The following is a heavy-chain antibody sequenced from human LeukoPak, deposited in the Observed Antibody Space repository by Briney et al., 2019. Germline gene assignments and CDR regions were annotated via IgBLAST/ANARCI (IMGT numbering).Heavy chain of an antibody. Sequence: GASVKVSCKASGGTFSSYAISWVRQAPGQGLEWMGGIIPIFGTANYAQKFQGRVTITADESTSTAYMELSSLRSEDTAVYYCARVQEIAVADNNWFDPWGQGTLVTVSS. CDR3: ARVQEIAVADNNWFDP. D-gene: IGHD6-19*01. V-gene: IGHV1-69*13. CDR2: IIPIFGTA. J-gene: IGHJ5*02. CDR1: GGTFSSYA.